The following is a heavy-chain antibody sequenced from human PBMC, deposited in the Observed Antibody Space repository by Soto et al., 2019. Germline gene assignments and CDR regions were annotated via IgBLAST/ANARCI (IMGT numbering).Heavy chain of an antibody. CDR1: GGTFSSYT. CDR2: IIPILGIA. J-gene: IGHJ6*03. D-gene: IGHD3-10*01. Sequence: SVKVSCKASGGTFSSYTISWVRQAPGQGLEWMGRIIPILGIANYAQKFQGRVTITADKSTSTAYMELSSLRSEDTAVYYCARSTMVRGVINPLYYYYYMDVWGQGPTVTVSS. V-gene: IGHV1-69*02. CDR3: ARSTMVRGVINPLYYYYYMDV.